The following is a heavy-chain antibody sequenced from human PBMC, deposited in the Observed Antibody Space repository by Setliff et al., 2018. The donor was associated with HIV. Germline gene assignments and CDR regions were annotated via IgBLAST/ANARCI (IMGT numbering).Heavy chain of an antibody. D-gene: IGHD6-19*01. CDR2: MNPNSGNT. V-gene: IGHV1-8*02. CDR3: ARDSGWWQIDY. J-gene: IGHJ4*02. CDR1: GYTFTSYD. Sequence: ASVKVSCKASGYTFTSYDINWVRQATGQGLEWMGWMNPNSGNTGYAQKFQGRVTMTTDTSTSTAYMGLRSLRSDDTAVYYCARDSGWWQIDYWGQGTLVTVSS.